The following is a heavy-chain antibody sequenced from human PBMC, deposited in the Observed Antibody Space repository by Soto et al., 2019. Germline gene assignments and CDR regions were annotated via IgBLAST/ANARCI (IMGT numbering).Heavy chain of an antibody. CDR2: INPSGGST. V-gene: IGHV1-46*01. CDR3: ATDVTRGDY. D-gene: IGHD2-21*02. J-gene: IGHJ4*02. CDR1: GYTFTSYY. Sequence: ASVKVSCKASGYTFTSYYMHWVRQAPGQGLEWMGIINPSGGSTSYAQKFQGRVTMSEDTSTDTAYMELSSLRSEDTAVYYCATDVTRGDYWGQGTLVTVSS.